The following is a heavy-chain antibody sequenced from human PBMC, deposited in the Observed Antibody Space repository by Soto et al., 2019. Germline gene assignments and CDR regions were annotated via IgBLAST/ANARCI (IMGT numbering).Heavy chain of an antibody. CDR1: GGTFSSYT. J-gene: IGHJ6*02. CDR2: IIPILGIA. CDR3: ARAIAGAGYYYYYGMDV. Sequence: QVQLVQSGAEVKKPGSSVKVSCKASGGTFSSYTISWVRQAPGQGLEWMGRIIPILGIANYAQKFQGRVTITADKSTSTAYMELSSLRSEDTAVYYCARAIAGAGYYYYYGMDVWGQGTTVTVSS. D-gene: IGHD6-19*01. V-gene: IGHV1-69*02.